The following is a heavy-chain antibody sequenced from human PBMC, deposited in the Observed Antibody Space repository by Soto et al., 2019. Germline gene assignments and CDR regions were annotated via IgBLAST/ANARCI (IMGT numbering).Heavy chain of an antibody. CDR1: GFTFSDYY. J-gene: IGHJ4*02. CDR2: IRNKPNGYTT. CDR3: TRGRRRGSEFAY. V-gene: IGHV3-72*01. D-gene: IGHD1-26*01. Sequence: EVQLVESGGGLVQPGGSLRLSCAASGFTFSDYYMDWVRQAPGKGLEWVSRIRNKPNGYTTEYAASVKGRFIISRDDSRSSLSLQMNSLRTEDTAVDYCTRGRRRGSEFAYWGQGTLVTVSS.